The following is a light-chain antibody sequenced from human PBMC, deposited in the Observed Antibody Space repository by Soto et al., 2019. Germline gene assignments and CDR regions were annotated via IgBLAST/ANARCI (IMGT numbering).Light chain of an antibody. CDR2: MGS. Sequence: DIVMTQSPPSLPVTPGEPASISCRSSQSRLYSNGYNYLERYLQKPGQSPQLLIYMGSIRASGVPDRFSGSGSLKDFTLKISSVEAEDVGVYYCMQALQGLTFGGGTRVDIK. J-gene: IGKJ4*01. CDR3: MQALQGLT. V-gene: IGKV2-28*01. CDR1: QSRLYSNGYNY.